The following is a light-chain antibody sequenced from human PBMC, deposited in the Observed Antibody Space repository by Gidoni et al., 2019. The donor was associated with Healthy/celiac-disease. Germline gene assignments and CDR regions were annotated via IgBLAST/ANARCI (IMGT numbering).Light chain of an antibody. Sequence: DIVMTQSPDSLAVSLGERATINCKSSQSVLYSSNNKNYLAWYQQKPGQPPKLLLYWASTRESGVPDRFSGSGSGTDFTLTISSLQSEDVAVYYCQQYYSTSQCSFXQXTKLEIK. CDR2: WAS. CDR3: QQYYSTSQCS. V-gene: IGKV4-1*01. CDR1: QSVLYSSNNKNY. J-gene: IGKJ2*04.